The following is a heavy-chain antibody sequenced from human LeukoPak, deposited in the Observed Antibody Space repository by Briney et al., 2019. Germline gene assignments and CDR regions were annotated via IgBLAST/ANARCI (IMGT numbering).Heavy chain of an antibody. J-gene: IGHJ4*02. CDR2: IYTSGGT. V-gene: IGHV4-4*07. CDR1: GGSISNYY. D-gene: IGHD6-19*01. CDR3: ARAAEYSSGWYLFDF. Sequence: ASETLSLTCTVSGGSISNYYWTRIRQPAGKGLEWIGRIYTSGGTNYNPSLKSRVTMSVDTSTNQFSLKLSSVTAADTAMYYCARAAEYSSGWYLFDFWGQGILVTVSA.